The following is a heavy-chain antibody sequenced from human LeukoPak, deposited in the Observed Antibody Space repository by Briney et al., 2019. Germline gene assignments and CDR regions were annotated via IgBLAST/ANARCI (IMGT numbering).Heavy chain of an antibody. D-gene: IGHD6-13*01. CDR3: AIPGGSSRDFDY. V-gene: IGHV1-24*01. Sequence: GASVKVSCKVSGYTLTELSMHWVRQAPGKGLEWMGGFDPEDGETIYAQKFQGRVTMTEDTSTDTAYMELSSLRTEDTAGYYCAIPGGSSRDFDYWGQGTLVTVSS. CDR1: GYTLTELS. J-gene: IGHJ4*02. CDR2: FDPEDGET.